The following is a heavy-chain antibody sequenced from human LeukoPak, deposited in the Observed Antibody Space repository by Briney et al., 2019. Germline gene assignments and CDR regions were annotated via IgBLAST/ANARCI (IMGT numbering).Heavy chain of an antibody. CDR2: IKSDETST. Sequence: PGGSLRLSCAASGFTFSSYWMHWVRQAPGKGLEWVSRIKSDETSTTYADSVKGRFTISRDNAKNTLYLQMNSLRAEDAAVYYCARATGATYNFDYWGQGTLVTVSS. CDR1: GFTFSSYW. D-gene: IGHD1-1*01. J-gene: IGHJ4*02. V-gene: IGHV3-74*01. CDR3: ARATGATYNFDY.